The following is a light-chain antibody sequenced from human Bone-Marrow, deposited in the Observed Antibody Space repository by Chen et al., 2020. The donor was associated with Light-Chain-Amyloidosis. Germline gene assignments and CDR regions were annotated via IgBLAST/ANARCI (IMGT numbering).Light chain of an antibody. V-gene: IGLV5-45*03. J-gene: IGLJ3*02. CDR2: SKSDSDK. Sequence: QAVLTQPSSLSASPGASASLTCTLRSGINVGTYRIYWYQQKPGSPPQSLLRSKSDSDKQQGSGVPSRFSGSKDASANAGILLISGLQSEDEADYYCMIWHSSAWVFGGGTKLTVL. CDR3: MIWHSSAWV. CDR1: SGINVGTYR.